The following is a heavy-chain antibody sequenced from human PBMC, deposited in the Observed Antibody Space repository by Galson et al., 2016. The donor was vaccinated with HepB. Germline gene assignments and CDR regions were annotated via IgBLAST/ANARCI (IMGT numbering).Heavy chain of an antibody. CDR1: GFTFDAYA. CDR2: VSPSGDSK. J-gene: IGHJ5*02. D-gene: IGHD1-14*01. V-gene: IGHV3-23*01. Sequence: SLRLSCAASGFTFDAYAMTWVRQAPGKGLEWVSAVSPSGDSKYYIESVRGRFAISRDNSKDTLYLHLNSLRAEDTAVYYCAKEDLVVAFGARKYNTKYFDPGGQGTLVTVSS. CDR3: AKEDLVVAFGARKYNTKYFDP.